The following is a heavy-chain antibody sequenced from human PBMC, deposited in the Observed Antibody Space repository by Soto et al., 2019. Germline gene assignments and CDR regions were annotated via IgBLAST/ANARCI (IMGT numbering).Heavy chain of an antibody. CDR3: ARGKQQLLDP. CDR1: GGSISSGDYY. D-gene: IGHD6-13*01. J-gene: IGHJ5*02. CDR2: ISYSGNT. Sequence: PSETLSLTCTVSGGSISSGDYYWSWVRQPPGKGLEWIGYISYSGNTYYNPSLKSRVTISVDTSKIQFSLNLSSVTAADTAVYYCARGKQQLLDPWGQGTLVTVS. V-gene: IGHV4-30-4*01.